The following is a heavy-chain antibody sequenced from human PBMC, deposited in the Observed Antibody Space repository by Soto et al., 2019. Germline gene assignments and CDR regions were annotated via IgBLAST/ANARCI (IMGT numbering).Heavy chain of an antibody. CDR2: FIPIFGAA. CDR1: GGTFSSYA. V-gene: IGHV1-69*12. D-gene: IGHD3-10*01. J-gene: IGHJ6*02. Sequence: QVQLVQSGAEVKKPGSSVKVSCKASGGTFSSYAISWVRQAPGQGLEWMGGFIPIFGAADFAQNFQGRVTIAADESTSKAYMELSSLRSADTAVYYCASPRDNYYYNGVDVWGQGTTVTVSS. CDR3: ASPRDNYYYNGVDV.